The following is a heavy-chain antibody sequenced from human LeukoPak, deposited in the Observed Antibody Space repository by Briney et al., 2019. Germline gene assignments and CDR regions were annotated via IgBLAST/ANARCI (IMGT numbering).Heavy chain of an antibody. CDR3: ASDGAEINRFDY. D-gene: IGHD3-10*01. CDR2: ISGSGGST. J-gene: IGHJ4*02. V-gene: IGHV3-23*01. CDR1: GFTFSSYA. Sequence: GGSLSLSCAASGFTFSSYAMSWVRPAPGKGLEWVSAISGSGGSTYYADSVKGRFTISRDNSKNTLYLQMNSLRAEDTAVYYCASDGAEINRFDYWGQGTLVTVSS.